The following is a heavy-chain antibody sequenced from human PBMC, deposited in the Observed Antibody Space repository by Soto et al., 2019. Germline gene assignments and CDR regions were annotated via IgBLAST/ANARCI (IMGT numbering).Heavy chain of an antibody. CDR3: ARVIAYSGYDYYGMDV. CDR2: INSDGSST. Sequence: GGSLRLSCAASGFTFSSYWMHWVRQAPGKGLVWVSRINSDGSSTSYADSVKGRFTISRDNAKNTLYLQMNSLRAEDTAVYYCARVIAYSGYDYYGMDVWGQGTTVTVSS. CDR1: GFTFSSYW. D-gene: IGHD1-26*01. J-gene: IGHJ6*02. V-gene: IGHV3-74*01.